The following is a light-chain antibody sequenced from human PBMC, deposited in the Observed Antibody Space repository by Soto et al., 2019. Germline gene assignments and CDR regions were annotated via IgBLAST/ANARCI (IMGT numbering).Light chain of an antibody. V-gene: IGKV3-11*01. Sequence: EIVLTQSPATLSLSPGERATLSCRASQSVSSYLAWYQQKPGQAPRLLIYDASNRATGIPARFSGSGSGTDFTLTISCLEPEDFAVYYCQQRSNWPTPTFGQGTKVEIK. J-gene: IGKJ1*01. CDR3: QQRSNWPTPT. CDR2: DAS. CDR1: QSVSSY.